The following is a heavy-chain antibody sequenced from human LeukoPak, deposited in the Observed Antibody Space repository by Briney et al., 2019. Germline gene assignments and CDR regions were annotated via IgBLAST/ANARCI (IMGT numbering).Heavy chain of an antibody. CDR3: ARGEEWLVHSAIDY. CDR1: GGTFSSYA. D-gene: IGHD6-19*01. V-gene: IGHV1-69*13. CDR2: IIPILGTA. J-gene: IGHJ4*02. Sequence: SVKGSCKASGGTFSSYAISWVRQAPGQGLEWMGGIIPILGTANYAQKFQSRVTITADESTSTAYMELSSLRSEDTAVYYCARGEEWLVHSAIDYWGQGTLVTVSS.